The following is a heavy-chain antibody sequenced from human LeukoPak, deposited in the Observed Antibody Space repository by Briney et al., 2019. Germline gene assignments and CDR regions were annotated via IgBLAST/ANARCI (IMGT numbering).Heavy chain of an antibody. J-gene: IGHJ4*02. Sequence: GGSLRLSCADSGFTFSNYWMSWVRQAPGKGLEWVANMNQDGSEKYYVDSVKGRFTISRDNAKNSLYLQMNSPRAEDTAVYYCARESHATFDYCGQGTLVIVSS. CDR1: GFTFSNYW. D-gene: IGHD1-26*01. V-gene: IGHV3-7*01. CDR3: ARESHATFDY. CDR2: MNQDGSEK.